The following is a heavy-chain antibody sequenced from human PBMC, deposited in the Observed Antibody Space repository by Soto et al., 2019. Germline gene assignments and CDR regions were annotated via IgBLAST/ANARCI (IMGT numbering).Heavy chain of an antibody. J-gene: IGHJ3*01. V-gene: IGHV2-5*02. CDR2: IYWDDDK. CDR3: APRARQRFTGAFHL. Sequence: QITLKESGPPLVKPTQTLTLTCTFSGFSFSTSGVGVGWIRQPPGKALEWLALIYWDDDKRYSPSLKSRLTITKDTSKNQVVLTMTIMDPVDTATYYCAPRARQRFTGAFHLWGQGTMVTVSS. D-gene: IGHD5-12*01. CDR1: GFSFSTSGVG.